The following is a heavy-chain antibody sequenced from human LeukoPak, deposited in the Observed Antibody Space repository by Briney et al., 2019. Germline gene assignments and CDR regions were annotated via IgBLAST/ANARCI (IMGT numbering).Heavy chain of an antibody. Sequence: SETLSLTCTVSGYSISSGYYWGWIRQPPGKGLKWIGSISHSGSTYYNPSLKSRVTISVDTSKNQFSLKLSSVTAADTAVYYCARVYYSNSYDYWYFDLWGRGTLVTVSS. V-gene: IGHV4-38-2*02. CDR2: ISHSGST. CDR3: ARVYYSNSYDYWYFDL. D-gene: IGHD6-13*01. CDR1: GYSISSGYY. J-gene: IGHJ2*01.